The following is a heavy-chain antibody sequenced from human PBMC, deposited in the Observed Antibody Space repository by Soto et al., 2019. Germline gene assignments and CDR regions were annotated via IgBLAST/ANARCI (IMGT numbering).Heavy chain of an antibody. CDR2: ISYGGTT. J-gene: IGHJ4*02. V-gene: IGHV4-31*11. Sequence: QVQLQESGPGLVKPSQTLSLTCAVSGGSISSGGNYWSWIRQQTGKGLQWIGYISYGGTTYYNPSLKRQIVISRDTSKNQFSLNLSSVTAADTAMYYCARQNSDDESIDSWGQGTLVTVSS. CDR3: ARQNSDDESIDS. CDR1: GGSISSGGNY. D-gene: IGHD5-12*01.